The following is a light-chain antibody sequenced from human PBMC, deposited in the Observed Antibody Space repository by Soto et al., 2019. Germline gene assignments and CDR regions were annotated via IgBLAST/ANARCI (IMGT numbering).Light chain of an antibody. V-gene: IGKV3-20*01. CDR1: QSVSSSY. CDR3: QQRVT. J-gene: IGKJ3*01. CDR2: GAS. Sequence: EIVLTQSPGTLSLSPGERATLSCRASQSVSSSYLAWYQQKPGQAPRLLIYGASSRATGTPDRFSGSGSGTDFTLTISRLEPEDFAVYYCQQRVTFGPGTKVDIK.